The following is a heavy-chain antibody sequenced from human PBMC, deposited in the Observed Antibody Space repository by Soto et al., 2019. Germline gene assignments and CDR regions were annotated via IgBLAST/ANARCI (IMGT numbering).Heavy chain of an antibody. D-gene: IGHD1-7*01. J-gene: IGHJ4*02. CDR3: AKEAVESEQVPTTGDS. V-gene: IGHV3-23*01. CDR1: GLTFRNYA. CDR2: ISGSGSMK. Sequence: PGGSLRLSCTASGLTFRNYAMTWVRQAPGRGLEWVSGISGSGSMKYYADSVKGRFTISRDNSKNMLFLQMDSLRDEDTAMYHCAKEAVESEQVPTTGDSWGQGNLVTVSS.